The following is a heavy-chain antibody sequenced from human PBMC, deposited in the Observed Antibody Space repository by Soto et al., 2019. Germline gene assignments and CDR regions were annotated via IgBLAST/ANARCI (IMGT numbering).Heavy chain of an antibody. CDR2: IYTNERI. CDR1: GGSISPYY. J-gene: IGHJ4*02. V-gene: IGHV4-4*07. D-gene: IGHD6-13*01. Sequence: SETLSLTCTVSGGSISPYYWSWLRQPAGKGLELIGRIYTNERINYNPSLRSRLTLSVDTSRNQFSLKLSSVTAADTAVYYCARDRLGEDQQPFDYWGQGTLVTVSS. CDR3: ARDRLGEDQQPFDY.